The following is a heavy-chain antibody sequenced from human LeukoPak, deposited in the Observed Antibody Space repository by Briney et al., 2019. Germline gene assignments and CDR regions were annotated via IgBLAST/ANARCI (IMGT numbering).Heavy chain of an antibody. CDR2: ITGSGSGI. J-gene: IGHJ4*02. CDR3: AKWGDYDVLTGYYVSDY. D-gene: IGHD3-9*01. V-gene: IGHV3-23*01. Sequence: GGSLRLSCAASGFTLSNYAMSWVRQAPGKGLEWVSAITGSGSGIYYADSMKSRFTISRDNSKNTLYLQINSLRAEDTAVYYCAKWGDYDVLTGYYVSDYWGQGTLVTVSS. CDR1: GFTLSNYA.